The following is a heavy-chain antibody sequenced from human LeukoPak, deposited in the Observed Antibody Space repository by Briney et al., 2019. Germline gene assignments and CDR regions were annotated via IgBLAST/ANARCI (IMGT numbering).Heavy chain of an antibody. V-gene: IGHV3-23*01. CDR2: ISGSGGST. D-gene: IGHD1-26*01. J-gene: IGHJ4*02. Sequence: GGSLRLSCATSGFTFSTYAMSWVRQAPGKGLEWVSVISGSGGSTYYADSVKGRFTISRDNSRNTLYLQMNSLRVDDTAVYYCAKDREWGATRGALDYWGQGTLVTVSS. CDR3: AKDREWGATRGALDY. CDR1: GFTFSTYA.